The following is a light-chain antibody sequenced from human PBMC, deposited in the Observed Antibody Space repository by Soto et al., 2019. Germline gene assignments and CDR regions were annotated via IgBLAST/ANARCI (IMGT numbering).Light chain of an antibody. CDR3: QQRSNWPT. CDR1: QSVSSY. J-gene: IGKJ4*01. CDR2: DAS. V-gene: IGKV3-11*01. Sequence: EIVLTQSPATLSLSPGERATLSCRASQSVSSYLAWYQQKPGQAPGLLIYDASNRATGIPARFSGSGSGTVFTLTISSLEPEDFAVYYCQQRSNWPTFGGGTKVEIK.